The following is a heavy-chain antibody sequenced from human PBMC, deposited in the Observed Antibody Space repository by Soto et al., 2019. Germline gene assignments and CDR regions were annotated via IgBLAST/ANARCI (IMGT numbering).Heavy chain of an antibody. Sequence: SVKVSCKASGGTCSSYAISSVRHAPGQGLEWMGGIIPIFGTANYAQKFQGRVTITADKSTSTAYMELSSLRSEDTAVYYCARERARVQGPNYYYYYGMDVWGQGTTVTVSS. J-gene: IGHJ6*02. V-gene: IGHV1-69*06. CDR1: GGTCSSYA. CDR3: ARERARVQGPNYYYYYGMDV. CDR2: IIPIFGTA. D-gene: IGHD1-1*01.